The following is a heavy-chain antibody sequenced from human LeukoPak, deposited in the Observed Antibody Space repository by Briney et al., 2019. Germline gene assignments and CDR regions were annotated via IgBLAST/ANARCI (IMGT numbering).Heavy chain of an antibody. D-gene: IGHD6-13*01. CDR2: IRYDGSNK. V-gene: IGHV3-30*02. J-gene: IGHJ4*02. CDR3: ARDSIAAAGQPFDY. Sequence: GGSLRLSCAASGFTFSSYGMHWVRQAPGKGLEWVAFIRYDGSNKYYADSVKGRFTISRDNSKNTLYLQMNSLRAEDTAVYYCARDSIAAAGQPFDYWGQGTLVTVSS. CDR1: GFTFSSYG.